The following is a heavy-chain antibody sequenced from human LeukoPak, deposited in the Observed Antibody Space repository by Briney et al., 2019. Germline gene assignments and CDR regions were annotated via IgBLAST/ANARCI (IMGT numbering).Heavy chain of an antibody. CDR1: GYTFTNYD. D-gene: IGHD2-2*02. V-gene: IGHV1-8*01. J-gene: IGHJ6*02. CDR3: ARSHSYPYGLDA. CDR2: VNPNSGYT. Sequence: ASVKVSCKASGYTFTNYDINWVRHAPGQGLEWMGWVNPNSGYTNYAQRFQGRVTMTRDTSVSTAYMELDYLGSDDTAVYFCARSHSYPYGLDAWGQGTTITVSS.